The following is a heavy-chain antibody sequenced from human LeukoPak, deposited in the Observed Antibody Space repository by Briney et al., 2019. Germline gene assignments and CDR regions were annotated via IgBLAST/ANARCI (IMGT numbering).Heavy chain of an antibody. CDR2: VHLDGRA. CDR3: AREGGFYRPLDY. Sequence: SETLSLTCGVSGGSITTTNWWTWVRQPPGKGLEWIGEVHLDGRANYNPSLESRLTISVDLSENHISLRLTSVTAADTAVYYCAREGGFYRPLDYSGQGTLVTVSS. D-gene: IGHD3-3*01. J-gene: IGHJ4*02. V-gene: IGHV4-4*02. CDR1: GGSITTTNW.